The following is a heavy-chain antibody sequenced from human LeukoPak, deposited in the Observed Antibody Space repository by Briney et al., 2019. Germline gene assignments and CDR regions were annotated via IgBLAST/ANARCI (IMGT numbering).Heavy chain of an antibody. CDR2: VSYDGSNK. CDR3: ARDKGLRFPRGPMDV. Sequence: GGSLRLSCAASGFTFSSFAMHWVRQAPGKGLQWVAVVSYDGSNKYYADSVKGRFTISRDNSKNTLYLQMNSLRAEDTAVYYCARDKGLRFPRGPMDVWGQGTTVTVSS. CDR1: GFTFSSFA. V-gene: IGHV3-30*04. D-gene: IGHD3-3*01. J-gene: IGHJ6*02.